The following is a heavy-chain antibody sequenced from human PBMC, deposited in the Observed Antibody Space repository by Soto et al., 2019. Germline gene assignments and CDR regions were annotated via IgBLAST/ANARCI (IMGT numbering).Heavy chain of an antibody. CDR1: GFTFSSYA. CDR2: ISYDGSNK. CDR3: ARGATGYLDY. J-gene: IGHJ4*02. V-gene: IGHV3-30-3*01. D-gene: IGHD5-12*01. Sequence: GGSLRLSCAASGFTFSSYAMHWVRQAPGKGLEWVAVISYDGSNKYYADSVKGRFIISRDNSKNTLYLQMNSLRAEDTAVYYCARGATGYLDYWGQGTLVTVSS.